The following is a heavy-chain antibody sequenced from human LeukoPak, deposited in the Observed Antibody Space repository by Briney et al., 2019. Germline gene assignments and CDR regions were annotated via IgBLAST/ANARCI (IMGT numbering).Heavy chain of an antibody. D-gene: IGHD6-6*01. CDR2: IRSKANSYAT. CDR1: GFTFSGSA. CDR3: TRHGYSSSSNYYYYYYMDV. V-gene: IGHV3-73*01. J-gene: IGHJ6*03. Sequence: GGSLRLSCAASGFTFSGSAMHWVRQASGKGLEWVGRIRSKANSYATAYAASVKGRFTISRDDSKNTAYLQMNSLKTVDTAVYYCTRHGYSSSSNYYYYYYMDVWGKGTTVTVSS.